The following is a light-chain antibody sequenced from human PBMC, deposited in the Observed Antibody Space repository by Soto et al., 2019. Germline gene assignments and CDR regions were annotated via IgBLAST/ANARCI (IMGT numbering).Light chain of an antibody. V-gene: IGLV1-40*01. CDR1: SSNIGASYD. J-gene: IGLJ1*01. Sequence: QSVLTQPPSVSGAPGQRVTISCTGSSSNIGASYDVHWYQQVPGTATKLLIYGNTNRPSGVPDRCSGSKSGTSAALAITGLQAEDEGDYYCNSYDISPRTYVFGTGTKFIVL. CDR3: NSYDISPRTYV. CDR2: GNT.